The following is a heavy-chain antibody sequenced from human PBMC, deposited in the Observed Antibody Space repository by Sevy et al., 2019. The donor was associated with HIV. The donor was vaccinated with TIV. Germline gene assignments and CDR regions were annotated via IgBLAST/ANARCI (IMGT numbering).Heavy chain of an antibody. D-gene: IGHD7-27*01. Sequence: ASVKVSCKASGYTFTSYGISWVRQAPGQGLEWMGWISAYNGNKNYAQKLQGRVTMTTDTSTGTAYMELRSLGSDDTAVYYCARDGYLGTESYYFDYWGQGTLVTVSS. J-gene: IGHJ4*02. CDR1: GYTFTSYG. CDR2: ISAYNGNK. V-gene: IGHV1-18*01. CDR3: ARDGYLGTESYYFDY.